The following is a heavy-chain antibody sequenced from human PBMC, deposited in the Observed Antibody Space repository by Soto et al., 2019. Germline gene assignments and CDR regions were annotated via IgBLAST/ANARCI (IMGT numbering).Heavy chain of an antibody. CDR1: GYTLTELS. J-gene: IGHJ4*02. Sequence: ASVNVSCKVSGYTLTELSMHWVRQAPGKGLEWMGGMDPEDGETIYAQKFQGRVTITEDTSTDTAYMELSSLRSEDTAVYYCARTDWVRGVGPFDYWGQGTLVTVSS. CDR3: ARTDWVRGVGPFDY. V-gene: IGHV1-24*01. CDR2: MDPEDGET. D-gene: IGHD3-10*01.